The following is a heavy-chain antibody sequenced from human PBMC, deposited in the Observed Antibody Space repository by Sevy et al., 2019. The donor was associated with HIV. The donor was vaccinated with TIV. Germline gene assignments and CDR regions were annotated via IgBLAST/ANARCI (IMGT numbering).Heavy chain of an antibody. J-gene: IGHJ1*01. D-gene: IGHD3-3*01. CDR1: GNTFTVYF. CDR2: INPNSGDT. Sequence: ASVKVSCKASGNTFTVYFVYWVRQAPGQGLEWMGWINPNSGDTNYAQNFQGRVTMTSDASISTAYMERSSLTSDDTAVYYCARGVTIFGVDYYFQHWGQGALVTVSS. CDR3: ARGVTIFGVDYYFQH. V-gene: IGHV1-2*02.